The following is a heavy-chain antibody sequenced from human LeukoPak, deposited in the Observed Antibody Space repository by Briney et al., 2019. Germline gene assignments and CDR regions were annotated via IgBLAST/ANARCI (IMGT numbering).Heavy chain of an antibody. CDR2: INHSGST. Sequence: SETLSLTCAVYGGSFSRYYWSWIRQPPGKGLEGIGEINHSGSTNYNPSLKSRVTISLDTSKNQFSLKLSSVTAADTAVYYCARLPWWSHYMEVWGNGTTVFVSS. CDR1: GGSFSRYY. CDR3: ARLPWWSHYMEV. D-gene: IGHD2-15*01. J-gene: IGHJ6*03. V-gene: IGHV4-34*01.